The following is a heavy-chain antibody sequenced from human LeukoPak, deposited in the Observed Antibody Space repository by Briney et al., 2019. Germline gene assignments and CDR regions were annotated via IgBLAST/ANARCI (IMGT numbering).Heavy chain of an antibody. D-gene: IGHD6-19*01. CDR2: ISPNNGNT. CDR3: ARDRRNSVWHEAYY. V-gene: IGHV1-18*01. J-gene: IGHJ4*02. CDR1: GYTYRHHD. Sequence: ASVTVPRKVSGYTYRHHDFPWVRQAPGQGLEWMGWISPNNGNTNYAQKFQGRVTMTTDTPTTTAYMQMRSLRSDDTAVYYCARDRRNSVWHEAYYWGERTLLTVSS.